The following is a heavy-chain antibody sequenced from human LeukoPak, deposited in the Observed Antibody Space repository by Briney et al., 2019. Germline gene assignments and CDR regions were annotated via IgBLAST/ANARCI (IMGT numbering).Heavy chain of an antibody. D-gene: IGHD6-6*01. CDR1: GFTFDDYA. J-gene: IGHJ3*02. CDR2: ISWNSGSI. V-gene: IGHV3-9*03. CDR3: AKDVSSTRDAFDI. Sequence: PGRSLRLSCAASGFTFDDYAMHWVRQAPGKGLEWVSGISWNSGSIGYADSVKGRFTISRDNAKNSLYLRMNSLRAEDMALYYCAKDVSSTRDAFDIWGQGTMVTVSS.